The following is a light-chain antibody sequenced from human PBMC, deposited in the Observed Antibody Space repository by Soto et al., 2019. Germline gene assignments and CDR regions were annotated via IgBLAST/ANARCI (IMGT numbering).Light chain of an antibody. V-gene: IGLV2-14*01. CDR2: NVS. CDR3: SSYTSSSTVV. CDR1: SSDIGGYNY. Sequence: QSVLTQPASVSGSPGQSITISCTGTSSDIGGYNYVSWYQQHPGKDPKLMIYNVSNRSSGVSNRFSGSKSGNTASLTISGLQAEDEADYYCSSYTSSSTVVFGGGTKLTVL. J-gene: IGLJ2*01.